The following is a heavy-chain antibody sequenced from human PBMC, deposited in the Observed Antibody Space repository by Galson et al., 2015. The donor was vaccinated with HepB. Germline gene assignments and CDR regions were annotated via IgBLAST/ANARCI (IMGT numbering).Heavy chain of an antibody. Sequence: SLRLSCPASGFTFSSYAMHWVRQAPGQGLEWVAAFTYDEGNEYYADSVKGRFTISRDNSNNTLYLNINSLRVEHTAVYYCGKSMNYYFYMDVWGKGTTVTVSS. D-gene: IGHD2/OR15-2a*01. J-gene: IGHJ6*03. CDR2: FTYDEGNE. V-gene: IGHV3-30*18. CDR3: GKSMNYYFYMDV. CDR1: GFTFSSYA.